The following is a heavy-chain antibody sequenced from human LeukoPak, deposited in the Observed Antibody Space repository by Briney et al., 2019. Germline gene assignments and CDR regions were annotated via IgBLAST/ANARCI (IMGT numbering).Heavy chain of an antibody. Sequence: EASVKVSCKASGYTFTSYYMHWVRQAPGQGLEWMGIINPSGGSTSYAQKFQGRVTMTRDMSTSTVYMELSSLRSEDTAVYYCARGYCSSTSCYTEYFQHWGQSTLVTVSS. CDR2: INPSGGST. V-gene: IGHV1-46*01. D-gene: IGHD2-2*02. CDR1: GYTFTSYY. J-gene: IGHJ1*01. CDR3: ARGYCSSTSCYTEYFQH.